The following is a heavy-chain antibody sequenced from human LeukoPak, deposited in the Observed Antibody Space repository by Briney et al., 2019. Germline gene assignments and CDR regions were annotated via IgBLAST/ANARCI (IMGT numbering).Heavy chain of an antibody. CDR3: ARAGFLEWLLPDY. CDR1: GFTFSSYA. Sequence: GGSLRLSCAASGFTFSSYAMHWVRQAPGKGLEYVSAISSNGGSTYYASSVKGRFTISRDNSKNTLYLQMGSLRAEDMAVYYCARAGFLEWLLPDYWGQGTLVTVSS. D-gene: IGHD3-3*01. J-gene: IGHJ4*02. V-gene: IGHV3-64*01. CDR2: ISSNGGST.